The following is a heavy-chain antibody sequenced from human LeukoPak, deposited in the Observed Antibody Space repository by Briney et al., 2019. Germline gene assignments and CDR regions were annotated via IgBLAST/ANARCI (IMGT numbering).Heavy chain of an antibody. Sequence: SQTLSLTCTVSGGSISSGGYYWSWIRQHPGKGLEWIGYIYYSGSTYYNPSLKSRVTISVDTSKNQFSPKLSSVTAADTAVYYCARGIIYCSSTSCYWHNWFDPWGQGTLVTVSS. CDR1: GGSISSGGYY. J-gene: IGHJ5*02. CDR3: ARGIIYCSSTSCYWHNWFDP. CDR2: IYYSGST. V-gene: IGHV4-31*03. D-gene: IGHD2-2*01.